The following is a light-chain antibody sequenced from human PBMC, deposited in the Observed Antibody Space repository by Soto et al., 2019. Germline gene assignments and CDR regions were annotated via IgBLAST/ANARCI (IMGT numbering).Light chain of an antibody. CDR1: QTINTY. CDR2: AAS. V-gene: IGKV1-39*01. Sequence: DSQMTQSPSSLSASLGDRVTITCRASQTINTYLNWYKHKPGTAPKLLIYAASTLQSGVPSRFSGRGSGTDVTLTISIWQPEDFSTYYCQQRYITPPWTVGQVTKVEI. J-gene: IGKJ1*01. CDR3: QQRYITPPWT.